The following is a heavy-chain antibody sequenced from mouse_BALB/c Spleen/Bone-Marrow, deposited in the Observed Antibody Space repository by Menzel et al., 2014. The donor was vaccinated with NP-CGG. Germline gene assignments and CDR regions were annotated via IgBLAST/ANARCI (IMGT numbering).Heavy chain of an antibody. Sequence: QVQLQQSGAELVRPGASVKLSCKASVYTFTSYWIHWVKQRPGQGLEWIGNIYPSDSYTNYNQKFKDKATLTAAKSSSTAYMQLSSPPSEDSSVYYWTRTGGCSYAWCAYWGQGTLVNDPA. V-gene: IGHV1-69*02. CDR3: TRTGGCSYAWCAY. CDR1: VYTFTSYW. CDR2: IYPSDSYT. D-gene: IGHD2-12*01. J-gene: IGHJ3*01.